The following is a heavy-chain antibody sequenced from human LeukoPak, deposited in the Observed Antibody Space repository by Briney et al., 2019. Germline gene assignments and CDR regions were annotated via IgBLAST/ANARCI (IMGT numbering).Heavy chain of an antibody. CDR1: GGSFSGYY. CDR2: INHSGST. CDR3: ARGASGSYYGYYYYYMDV. D-gene: IGHD1-26*01. V-gene: IGHV4-34*01. Sequence: TSETLSPTCAVYGGSFSGYYWSWIRQPPGKGLEGSGEINHSGSTNYNPSLKSRVTISVDTSKNQFSLKLSSVTAADTAVYYCARGASGSYYGYYYYYMDVWGKGTTVTVSS. J-gene: IGHJ6*03.